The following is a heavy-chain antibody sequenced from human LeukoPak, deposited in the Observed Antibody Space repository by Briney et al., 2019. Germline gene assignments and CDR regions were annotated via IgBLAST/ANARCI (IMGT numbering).Heavy chain of an antibody. CDR3: ARAGVWDYSDSSGYHNAAFDI. CDR1: GYTFTSYG. V-gene: IGHV1-18*01. D-gene: IGHD3-22*01. CDR2: ISAYNGNT. Sequence: ASVKVSCKASGYTFTSYGISWVRQAPGQGLEWMGWISAYNGNTNYAQKLQGRVTMTTDTSTSTAYMELRRLRSDDTAVYYCARAGVWDYSDSSGYHNAAFDIWGQGTMVTVSS. J-gene: IGHJ3*02.